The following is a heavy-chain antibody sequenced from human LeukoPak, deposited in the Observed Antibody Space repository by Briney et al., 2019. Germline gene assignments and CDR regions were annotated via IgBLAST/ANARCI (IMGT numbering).Heavy chain of an antibody. CDR1: GASINSYY. CDR2: IYSSGST. J-gene: IGHJ4*02. V-gene: IGHV4-4*07. CDR3: ARGKSYCGGDCYGY. Sequence: SETLSLTCNVSGASINSYYWIWIRQPAGEGLEGIGRIYSSGSTNYNPSLKSRDTMSVDTSKNQFSLKLSSVTAADTAVYYCARGKSYCGGDCYGYWGQGTLVTVSS. D-gene: IGHD2-21*02.